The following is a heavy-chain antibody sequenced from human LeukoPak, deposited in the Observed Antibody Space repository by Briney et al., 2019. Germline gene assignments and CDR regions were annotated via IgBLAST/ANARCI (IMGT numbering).Heavy chain of an antibody. CDR2: IYHSGST. V-gene: IGHV4-4*02. CDR3: ARGVNNWNVDVFDI. D-gene: IGHD1-20*01. CDR1: GGSISSSNW. Sequence: SGTLSLTCAVSGGSISSSNWWSWVRPPPGKGLEWIGEIYHSGSTNYNPSLKSRVTISVDTSKNQFSLKLSSLTAADTAVYYCARGVNNWNVDVFDIWGQGTMVTVSS. J-gene: IGHJ3*02.